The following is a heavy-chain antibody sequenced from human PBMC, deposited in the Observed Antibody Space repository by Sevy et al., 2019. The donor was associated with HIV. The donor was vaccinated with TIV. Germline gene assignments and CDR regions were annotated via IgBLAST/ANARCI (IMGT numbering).Heavy chain of an antibody. CDR1: GYTFTSYG. V-gene: IGHV1-18*01. D-gene: IGHD3-9*01. CDR2: ISGYNGNT. CDR3: ARYQYDILTGSEKEGFDC. Sequence: ASVKVSCKASGYTFTSYGISWVRQAPGQGLEWMGRISGYNGNTNYAQKLQGRVTMTTGTSTNTAYMELRSLRSDDTAVYYCARYQYDILTGSEKEGFDCWGQGTLVTVSS. J-gene: IGHJ4*02.